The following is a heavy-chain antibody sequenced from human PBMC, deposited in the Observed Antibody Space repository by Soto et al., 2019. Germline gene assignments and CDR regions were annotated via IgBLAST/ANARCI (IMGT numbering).Heavy chain of an antibody. D-gene: IGHD3-3*01. J-gene: IGHJ5*02. CDR1: GGSFSDYY. CDR2: LNPSGGT. V-gene: IGHV4-34*01. Sequence: QVHLKQWGAGLLKPSETLSLTCAVYGGSFSDYYWTWIRQPPGKGLEWIGELNPSGGTRYNPSLKTRVIISLDSSKNQFSLKLSSVTAADTAVYYCARVGVAMESNWFDPWGQGTLVTVSS. CDR3: ARVGVAMESNWFDP.